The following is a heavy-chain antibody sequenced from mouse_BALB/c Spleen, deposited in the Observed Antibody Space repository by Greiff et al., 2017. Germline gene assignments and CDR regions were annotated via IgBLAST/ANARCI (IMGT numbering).Heavy chain of an antibody. Sequence: EVKLMESGGGLVQPGGSLRLSCATSGFTFSDFYMEWVRQPPGKRLEWIAASRNKANDYTTEYSASVKGRFIVSRDTSQSILYLQMNALRAEDTAIYYCARDADGYYFSYAMDYWGQGTSVTVSS. V-gene: IGHV7-1*02. CDR1: GFTFSDFY. CDR3: ARDADGYYFSYAMDY. D-gene: IGHD2-3*01. J-gene: IGHJ4*01. CDR2: SRNKANDYTT.